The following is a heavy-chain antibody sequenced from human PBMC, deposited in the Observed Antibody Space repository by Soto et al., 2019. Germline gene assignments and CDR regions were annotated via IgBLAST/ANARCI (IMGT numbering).Heavy chain of an antibody. CDR1: GGTFSSYA. Sequence: SVKVSCKASGGTFSSYAISLVRQAPGQGLEWMGGIIPIFGTANYAQKFQGRVTITADESTSTAYMELSSLRSEDTAVYYCARGSSPANYYDSSGSLGYWGQGTLVTVSS. CDR3: ARGSSPANYYDSSGSLGY. CDR2: IIPIFGTA. V-gene: IGHV1-69*13. J-gene: IGHJ4*02. D-gene: IGHD3-22*01.